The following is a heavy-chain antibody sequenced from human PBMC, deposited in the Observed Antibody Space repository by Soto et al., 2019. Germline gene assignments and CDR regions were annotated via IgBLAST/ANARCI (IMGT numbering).Heavy chain of an antibody. D-gene: IGHD2-2*01. CDR1: GYTFTSYY. Sequence: ASVKVSFKASGYTFTSYYMHWVRQAPGQGLEWMGIINPSGGSTSYAQKFQGRVTMTRDTSTSTVYMELSSLRSEDTAVYYCARILGYCSSTSCHKWFDPWGQGTLVTVSS. V-gene: IGHV1-46*03. CDR2: INPSGGST. J-gene: IGHJ5*02. CDR3: ARILGYCSSTSCHKWFDP.